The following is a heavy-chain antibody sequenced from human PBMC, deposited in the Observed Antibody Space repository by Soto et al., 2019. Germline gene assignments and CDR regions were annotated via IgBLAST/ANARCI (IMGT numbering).Heavy chain of an antibody. CDR3: ARPPGYISDWYYFDL. CDR1: GYTFIDYY. J-gene: IGHJ4*02. V-gene: IGHV1-2*02. Sequence: ASVKVSCKASGYTFIDYYMHWVRQAPGQGFEWMGRISPKSCGTNYAQKFQGRVSMTWDTSRKTAYMDLSSLMSEGTAVYYCARPPGYISDWYYFDLWGQGTQVTVSS. CDR2: ISPKSCGT. D-gene: IGHD3-9*01.